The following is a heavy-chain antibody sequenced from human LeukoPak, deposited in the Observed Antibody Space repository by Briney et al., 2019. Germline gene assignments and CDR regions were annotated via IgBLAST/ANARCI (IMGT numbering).Heavy chain of an antibody. D-gene: IGHD3-3*01. J-gene: IGHJ6*02. CDR1: GGSISSYY. CDR3: ARDQPPYYDFWSGSRDYYYGMDV. Sequence: SETLSLTCTVSGGSISSYYWSWIRQPPGKGREWIGSIYYIGSTNYNSSLKSRVTISVDTSKHQFSLKLSSVTAADTAVYYCARDQPPYYDFWSGSRDYYYGMDVWGQGTTVTVSS. V-gene: IGHV4-59*01. CDR2: IYYIGST.